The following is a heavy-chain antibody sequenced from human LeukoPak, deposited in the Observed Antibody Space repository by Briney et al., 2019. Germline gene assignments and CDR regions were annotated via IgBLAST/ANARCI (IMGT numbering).Heavy chain of an antibody. D-gene: IGHD3-9*01. J-gene: IGHJ5*02. CDR1: GGSISSYH. CDR2: IYYSGST. V-gene: IGHV4-59*01. Sequence: PSETLSLTCSVSGGSISSYHWSWIRQPPGKGLEWIGYIYYSGSTNYNPSLKSRVTISIHTSKNQFSLKLSSVTAADTAVYYCARGARYYNWFDPWGQGTLVTVSS. CDR3: ARGARYYNWFDP.